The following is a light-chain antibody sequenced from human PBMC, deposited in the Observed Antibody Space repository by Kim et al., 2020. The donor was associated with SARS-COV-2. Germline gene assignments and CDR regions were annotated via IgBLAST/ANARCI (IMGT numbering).Light chain of an antibody. CDR2: RND. CDR3: EAWDDSLNGPV. J-gene: IGLJ3*02. CDR1: RSNVGRNY. V-gene: IGLV1-44*01. Sequence: QSVLTQPPSASGTPGQRVTISCSGGRSNVGRNYVYWLQHLPGAAPKLLIERNDQRPSGVPDRFSGSKSGTSASLAISGLQPEDDADYYCEAWDDSLNGPVFGGGTQLTVL.